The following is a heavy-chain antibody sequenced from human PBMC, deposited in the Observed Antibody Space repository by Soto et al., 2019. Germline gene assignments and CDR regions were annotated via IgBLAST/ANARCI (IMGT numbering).Heavy chain of an antibody. CDR2: IYHSGTT. Sequence: PSETLSLTCTVSGYIISGGYYWGWIRQPPGKGLEWIGTIYHSGTTYYNPSLKSRVTISVDTSKNQFSLKLSFVTAADTAVYYCARDDWLVQYFQHWGQGTLVTVS. CDR1: GYIISGGYY. J-gene: IGHJ1*01. CDR3: ARDDWLVQYFQH. D-gene: IGHD6-19*01. V-gene: IGHV4-38-2*02.